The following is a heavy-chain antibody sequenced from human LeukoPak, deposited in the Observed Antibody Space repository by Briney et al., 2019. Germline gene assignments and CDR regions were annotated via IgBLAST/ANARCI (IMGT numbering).Heavy chain of an antibody. CDR3: ARHVRFCSGGTCHGPDYFDY. D-gene: IGHD2-15*01. J-gene: IGHJ4*02. CDR2: IYYSGST. CDR1: SDPISSSTYY. V-gene: IGHV4-39*01. Sequence: SSETLSLTCTVSSDPISSSTYYWGWIRQPPGKGLEWIGSIYYSGSTYYKTSLKSRVTISVDTSKKQFSLRLSSVTAADTAVYYCARHVRFCSGGTCHGPDYFDYWGQGTLATVSS.